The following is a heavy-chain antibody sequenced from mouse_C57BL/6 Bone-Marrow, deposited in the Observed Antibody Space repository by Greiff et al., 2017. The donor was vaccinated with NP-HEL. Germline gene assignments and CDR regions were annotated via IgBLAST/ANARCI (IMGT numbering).Heavy chain of an antibody. Sequence: VQLQQSGPELVKPGASVKISCKASGYTFTDYYMNWVKQSHGKSLEWIGDINPNNGGTSYNQKFKGKATLTVDKSSSTAYMELRSLTSEDSAVYYCARGSITTVVARFDYWGQGTTLTVSS. CDR2: INPNNGGT. J-gene: IGHJ2*01. V-gene: IGHV1-26*01. D-gene: IGHD1-1*01. CDR3: ARGSITTVVARFDY. CDR1: GYTFTDYY.